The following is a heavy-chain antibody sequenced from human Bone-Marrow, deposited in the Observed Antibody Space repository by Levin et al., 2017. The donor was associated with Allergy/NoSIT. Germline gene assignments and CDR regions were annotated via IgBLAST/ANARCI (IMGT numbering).Heavy chain of an antibody. CDR3: ARWGTNFDRGMDV. CDR1: GGSISSYY. CDR2: IYYSGST. J-gene: IGHJ6*02. V-gene: IGHV4-59*01. D-gene: IGHD2-8*01. Sequence: PSETLSLTCTVSGGSISSYYWSWIRQPPGKGLEWIGYIYYSGSTNYNPSLKSRVTISVDTSKNQFSLKLSSVTAADTAVYYCARWGTNFDRGMDVWGQGTTVTVSS.